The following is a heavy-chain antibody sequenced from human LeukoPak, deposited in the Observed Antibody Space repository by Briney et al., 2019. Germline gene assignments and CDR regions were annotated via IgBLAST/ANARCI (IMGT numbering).Heavy chain of an antibody. V-gene: IGHV1-18*01. Sequence: AASVKVSCKASGYTFTSYGISWVRQAPGQGLEWMGWISAYNGNTNYAQKLQGRVTTTTDTSTSTAYMELRSLRSDDTAVYYCARASIVVVIVDYWGQGTLVTVSS. CDR2: ISAYNGNT. D-gene: IGHD3-22*01. CDR3: ARASIVVVIVDY. CDR1: GYTFTSYG. J-gene: IGHJ4*02.